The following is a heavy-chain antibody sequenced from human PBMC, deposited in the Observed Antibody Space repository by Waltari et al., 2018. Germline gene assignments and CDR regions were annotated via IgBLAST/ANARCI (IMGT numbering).Heavy chain of an antibody. V-gene: IGHV4-38-2*01. D-gene: IGHD1-26*01. Sequence: QVQLQESGPGLVEPSETLSLTCAVSGFSINSAYYWVWIRQPPEKGLEWIGSIYHVGSTYYNPSLKSRVTISMDTSKNQFSLKLNSVTAADTAIYYCARGGFDSDCYFDLWGRGTLVTVSS. CDR2: IYHVGST. J-gene: IGHJ2*01. CDR1: GFSINSAYY. CDR3: ARGGFDSDCYFDL.